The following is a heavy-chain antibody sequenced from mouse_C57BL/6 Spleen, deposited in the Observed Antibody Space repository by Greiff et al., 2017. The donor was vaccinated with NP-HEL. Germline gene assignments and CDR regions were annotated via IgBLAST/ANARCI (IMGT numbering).Heavy chain of an antibody. J-gene: IGHJ3*01. D-gene: IGHD2-4*01. CDR1: GYTFTGYW. V-gene: IGHV1-9*01. CDR2: ILPGSGST. Sequence: VQLQQPGAELMKPGASVKLSCKATGYTFTGYWIEWVKQRPGHGLEWIGEILPGSGSTNYNEKFKGKATFTADTSSNTAYMQLSSLTTEDSAIYYCARGGYYDYDEGFAYWGQGTLVTVSA. CDR3: ARGGYYDYDEGFAY.